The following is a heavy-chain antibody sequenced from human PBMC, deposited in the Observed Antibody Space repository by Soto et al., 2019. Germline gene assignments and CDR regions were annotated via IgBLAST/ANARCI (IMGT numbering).Heavy chain of an antibody. V-gene: IGHV3-23*01. J-gene: IGHJ5*02. Sequence: GGSLRLSCVASGFTFSTYAMSWVRQAPGKGLEWVSAISGSGGDTYYADSVKGRFTISRDNSKNTLDLQMNSLRAEDTAVYYCAARPRASGSYYRYWFDPWGQGTLVTVSS. CDR1: GFTFSTYA. CDR3: AARPRASGSYYRYWFDP. CDR2: ISGSGGDT. D-gene: IGHD3-10*01.